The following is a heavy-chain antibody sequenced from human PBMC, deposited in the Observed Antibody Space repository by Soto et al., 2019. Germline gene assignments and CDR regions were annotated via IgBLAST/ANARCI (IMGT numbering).Heavy chain of an antibody. CDR2: IWYDGSKE. CDR1: GFTFSSFG. J-gene: IGHJ5*02. D-gene: IGHD6-25*01. Sequence: QEQLAESGGGVVQPGRSLRLSCTASGFTFSSFGMNWVRQAPGKGLEWVALIWYDGSKEYYADSVKGRFTIARDDSKNTGYLQMDSLRAEDTAVYYCTREGTFGSGSNAAWFDPWGQGTLVTVSS. V-gene: IGHV3-33*08. CDR3: TREGTFGSGSNAAWFDP.